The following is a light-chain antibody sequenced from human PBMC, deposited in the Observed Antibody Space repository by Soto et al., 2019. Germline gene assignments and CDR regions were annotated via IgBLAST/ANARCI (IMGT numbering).Light chain of an antibody. CDR3: QQSYSSPPIT. Sequence: DIQMTQSPSSLSASLGDRITITCRASQSISSYLNWYQQKPGKAPKLLIYDASSLQSGVPSRFSGSGSGTHCTLTITSLQPEDFATYYCQQSYSSPPITFGQGTRLDIK. CDR1: QSISSY. CDR2: DAS. V-gene: IGKV1-39*01. J-gene: IGKJ5*01.